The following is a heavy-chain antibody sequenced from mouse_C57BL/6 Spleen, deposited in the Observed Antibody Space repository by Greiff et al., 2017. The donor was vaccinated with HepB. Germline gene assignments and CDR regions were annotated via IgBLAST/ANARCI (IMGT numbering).Heavy chain of an antibody. Sequence: EVKLQESGPVLVKPGASVKMSCKASGYTFTDYYMNWVKQSHGKSLEWIGVINPYNGGTSYNQKFKGKATLTVDKSSSTAYMELNSLTSEDSAVYYCAREYYGSSPYFDYWGQGTTLTVSS. CDR2: INPYNGGT. V-gene: IGHV1-19*01. D-gene: IGHD1-1*01. CDR1: GYTFTDYY. CDR3: AREYYGSSPYFDY. J-gene: IGHJ2*01.